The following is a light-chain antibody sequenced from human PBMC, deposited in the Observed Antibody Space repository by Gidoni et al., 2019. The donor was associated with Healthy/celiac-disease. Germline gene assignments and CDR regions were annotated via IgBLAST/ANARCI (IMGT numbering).Light chain of an antibody. CDR2: DVR. J-gene: IGLJ3*02. V-gene: IGLV2-14*01. CDR1: SIDVGGYNY. CDR3: SSYTSSSTWV. Sequence: QSPLPQPASLSVSPGQSITISCTGTSIDVGGYNYVSWYQQHPGNAPKLMIYDVRNRPSGVSNRFSGSKSGNTASLTIYGLQSEDEADYYCSSYTSSSTWVFGGGTKLTVL.